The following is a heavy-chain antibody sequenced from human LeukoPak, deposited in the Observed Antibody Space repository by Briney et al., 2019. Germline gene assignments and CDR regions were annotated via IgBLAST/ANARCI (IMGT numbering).Heavy chain of an antibody. J-gene: IGHJ3*02. V-gene: IGHV4-59*08. CDR3: ARHAYYYDRSGSYEAFDI. CDR2: MYYSGST. Sequence: SETLSLTCTVPGGSISSYFWCWIRPPPGKGLEWIGSMYYSGSTNYKPSLKSRVTISVDTSKNKFSLKLSSVTAADTAVYYCARHAYYYDRSGSYEAFDIWGQGTMVTVSS. CDR1: GGSISSYF. D-gene: IGHD3-22*01.